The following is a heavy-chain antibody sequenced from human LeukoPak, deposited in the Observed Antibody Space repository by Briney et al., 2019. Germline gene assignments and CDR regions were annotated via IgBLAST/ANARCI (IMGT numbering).Heavy chain of an antibody. Sequence: SETLSLTCAVYGGSFSGYYWSWIRQPAGKGLEWIGRIYTSGSTNYNPSLKSRVTMSVDTSKKQFSLKLSSVTAADTAVYYCARDSEPMYYYGSGSYPYWFDPWGQGTLVTVSS. CDR3: ARDSEPMYYYGSGSYPYWFDP. D-gene: IGHD3-10*01. CDR2: IYTSGST. J-gene: IGHJ5*02. V-gene: IGHV4-4*07. CDR1: GGSFSGYY.